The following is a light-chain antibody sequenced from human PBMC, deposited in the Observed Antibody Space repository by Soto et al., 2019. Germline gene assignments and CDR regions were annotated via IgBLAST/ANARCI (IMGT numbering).Light chain of an antibody. J-gene: IGKJ1*01. CDR3: QQSYTTPPA. Sequence: DIQMTQSPSSLSASVGDRVTITCRASQSVSIYLNWYQQKPGKAPKLLIYTTSSLQSEVPSRFSGSGSGTDFTLTISSLQPEDFATYYGQQSYTTPPAFGQGTKVEV. CDR2: TTS. V-gene: IGKV1-39*01. CDR1: QSVSIY.